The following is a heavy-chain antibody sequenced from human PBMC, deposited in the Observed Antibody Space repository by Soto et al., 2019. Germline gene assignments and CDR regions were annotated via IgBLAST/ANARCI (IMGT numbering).Heavy chain of an antibody. CDR1: GFPFSSYA. J-gene: IGHJ5*02. D-gene: IGHD4-4*01. CDR2: ISGSGGST. V-gene: IGHV3-23*01. CDR3: AKELHYSNYVSWFDP. Sequence: PGGSLRLSCAASGFPFSSYAMSWVRQAPGKGLEWVSAISGSGGSTYYADSVKGRFTISRDNSKSTVYRQMNSLRAEDTAVYYCAKELHYSNYVSWFDPWGQGTLVTVSS.